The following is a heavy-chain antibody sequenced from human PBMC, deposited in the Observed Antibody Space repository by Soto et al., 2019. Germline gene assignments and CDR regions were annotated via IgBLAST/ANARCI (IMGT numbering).Heavy chain of an antibody. Sequence: QVQLVQSGAEVKKPGSSVKVSCKASGGTFSSYAISWVRQAPGQGLEWMGGIIPIFGTANYAQKFQGRVTITADESTSTAYMELSSLRSEDTAVYYCADSSIFGVVTIGGYYYYGMDVWGQGTTVTVSS. CDR2: IIPIFGTA. D-gene: IGHD3-3*01. CDR1: GGTFSSYA. J-gene: IGHJ6*02. V-gene: IGHV1-69*01. CDR3: ADSSIFGVVTIGGYYYYGMDV.